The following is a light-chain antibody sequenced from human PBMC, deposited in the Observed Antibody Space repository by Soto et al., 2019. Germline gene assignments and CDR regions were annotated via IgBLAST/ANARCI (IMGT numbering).Light chain of an antibody. CDR3: QQYWT. Sequence: EIVLTQSPGTLSLSPGERATLSCRASQSGRNNYLAWYQQKPGQAPRLLIWGASSRATGIPDRFSGSGSGTDFTLTISRLEAEDFAGYYCQQYWTFGQGTKVDIK. CDR2: GAS. V-gene: IGKV3-20*01. J-gene: IGKJ1*01. CDR1: QSGRNNY.